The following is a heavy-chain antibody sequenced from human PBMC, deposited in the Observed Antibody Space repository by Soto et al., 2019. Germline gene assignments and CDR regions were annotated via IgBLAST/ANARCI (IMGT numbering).Heavy chain of an antibody. Sequence: ASVKVSCKASGFTFTSSAVQWVRQARGQRLEWIGWIVVGSGNTNYAQKFQERVTITRDMSTSTAYMELSSLRSEDTAVYYCAATGYYYDSSGYYDPPTYYYYYGMDVWGHGTTVTVSS. D-gene: IGHD3-22*01. CDR1: GFTFTSSA. CDR2: IVVGSGNT. J-gene: IGHJ6*02. V-gene: IGHV1-58*01. CDR3: AATGYYYDSSGYYDPPTYYYYYGMDV.